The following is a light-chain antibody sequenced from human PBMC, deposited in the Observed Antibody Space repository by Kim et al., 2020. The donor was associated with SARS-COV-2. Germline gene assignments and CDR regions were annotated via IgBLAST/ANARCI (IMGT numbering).Light chain of an antibody. J-gene: IGKJ2*03. CDR2: AAS. Sequence: SASVADSVTITCRASQSISSYLNWYQQKPGKAPKLLIYAASSLQSGVPSRFSGSGSGTDFTLTISSLQPEDFATYYCQQSYSTPYSFGQGPKLE. V-gene: IGKV1-39*01. CDR1: QSISSY. CDR3: QQSYSTPYS.